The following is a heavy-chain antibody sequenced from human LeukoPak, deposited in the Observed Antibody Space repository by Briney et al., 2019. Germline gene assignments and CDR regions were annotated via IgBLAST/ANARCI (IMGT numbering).Heavy chain of an antibody. CDR2: INSGGGST. V-gene: IGHV1-46*01. Sequence: ASVKVSCKASGYLFVSYYIHWVRQAPGQGLEWMGFINSGGGSTTYAQKFQGRISMTRDTSISTAYMELSRLRSDDTAVYYCARDSLLRPFDPWGQGTLVTVSS. CDR3: ARDSLLRPFDP. CDR1: GYLFVSYY. J-gene: IGHJ5*02.